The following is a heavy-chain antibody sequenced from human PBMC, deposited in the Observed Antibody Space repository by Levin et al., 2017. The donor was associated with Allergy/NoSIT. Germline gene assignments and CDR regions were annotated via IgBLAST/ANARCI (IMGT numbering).Heavy chain of an antibody. D-gene: IGHD1-1*01. CDR1: GFPFTTYN. V-gene: IGHV3-21*01. CDR3: ARSRSNSALDI. J-gene: IGHJ3*02. CDR2: IISSTYI. Sequence: SGGSLRLSCAASGFPFTTYNMNWVRQAPGKGLEWVSSIISSTYIYYADSVKGRFTISRDDAKNSLSLQMNSLTAEDTALYYCARSRSNSALDIWGQGTLVTVSS.